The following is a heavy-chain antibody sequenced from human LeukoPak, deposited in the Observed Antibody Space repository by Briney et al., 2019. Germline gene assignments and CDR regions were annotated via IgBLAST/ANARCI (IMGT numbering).Heavy chain of an antibody. CDR2: ISYDGSNK. CDR3: ARDLLLYDSSGYYSY. D-gene: IGHD3-22*01. CDR1: GFTFSSYA. J-gene: IGHJ4*02. Sequence: PGGSLRLSCAASGFTFSSYAMHWVRQDPGKGLEWVAVISYDGSNKYYADSVKGRFTISRDNSKNTLYLQMNSLRAEDTAVYYCARDLLLYDSSGYYSYWGQGTLVTVSS. V-gene: IGHV3-30-3*01.